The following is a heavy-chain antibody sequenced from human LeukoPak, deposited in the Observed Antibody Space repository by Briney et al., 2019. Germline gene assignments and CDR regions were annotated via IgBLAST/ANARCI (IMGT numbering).Heavy chain of an antibody. J-gene: IGHJ4*02. CDR2: IYYKGST. D-gene: IGHD3-10*01. Sequence: PSETLSLTCSVSGGSISSSSHYWGWICQPPGKGLEWIGTIYYKGSTYYNPSLKSRVTISVDTSRNQFSLKLTSVTAADTAVYYCARQGGSGTFYVDYWGQGTLVSVSS. CDR1: GGSISSSSHY. CDR3: ARQGGSGTFYVDY. V-gene: IGHV4-39*01.